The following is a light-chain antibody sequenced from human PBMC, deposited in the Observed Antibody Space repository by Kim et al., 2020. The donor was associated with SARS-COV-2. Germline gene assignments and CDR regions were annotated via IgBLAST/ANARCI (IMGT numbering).Light chain of an antibody. V-gene: IGLV3-21*04. Sequence: SYELTQPPSVSEAPGKTARITCGGNNIGSKSVHWYQQKPGQAPVLVIYYDSDRPSGIPERFSGSNSGNTATLTISRVEAGDEADYYCQVWDSSSDHNWVFGGGTQLTVL. CDR3: QVWDSSSDHNWV. J-gene: IGLJ3*02. CDR1: NIGSKS. CDR2: YDS.